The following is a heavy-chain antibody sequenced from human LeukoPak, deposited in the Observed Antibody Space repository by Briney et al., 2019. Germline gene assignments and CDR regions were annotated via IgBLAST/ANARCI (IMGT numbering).Heavy chain of an antibody. J-gene: IGHJ4*02. V-gene: IGHV5-51*01. CDR1: GSSFPTYW. CDR2: IYPGDSDT. D-gene: IGHD3-10*01. Sequence: GESLQISCQCSGSSFPTYWIGCVRPLPGKGLELMGIIYPGDSDTRYSPSFQGQVTISADKSINTAYLQWSSLKASDTAMYYCARLNYGSGSYFDFWAQGTRVSVSS. CDR3: ARLNYGSGSYFDF.